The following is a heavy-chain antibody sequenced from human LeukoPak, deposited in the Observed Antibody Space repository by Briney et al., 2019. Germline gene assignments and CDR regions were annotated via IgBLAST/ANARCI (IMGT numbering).Heavy chain of an antibody. J-gene: IGHJ5*02. V-gene: IGHV4-59*01. CDR2: IYYSGST. CDR1: GGSISSYY. D-gene: IGHD1-1*01. Sequence: SETLSLTCTVSGGSISSYYWSWIRQPPGKGLEWIGYIYYSGSTNYNPSLKSRVTISIDTSKNQFSLKLSSVTAADTAVYYCARETLEGKFDPWGQGILVTVSS. CDR3: ARETLEGKFDP.